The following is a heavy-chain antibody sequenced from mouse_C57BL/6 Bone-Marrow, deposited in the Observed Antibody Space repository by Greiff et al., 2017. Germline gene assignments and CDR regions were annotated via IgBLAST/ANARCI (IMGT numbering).Heavy chain of an antibody. D-gene: IGHD3-2*02. CDR1: GYTFTSHW. CDR2: IFPGSGST. Sequence: QVQLQQSGPELVRPGASVKISCKAPGYTFTSHWMPWVRQRPGQGLEWIGEIFPGSGSTSYNEKFKGKATLTVDTSSSTAYMQLSSRTSEDSAVYCCARGGSSGLFAYWGQGTLVTVSA. V-gene: IGHV1-56*01. CDR3: ARGGSSGLFAY. J-gene: IGHJ3*01.